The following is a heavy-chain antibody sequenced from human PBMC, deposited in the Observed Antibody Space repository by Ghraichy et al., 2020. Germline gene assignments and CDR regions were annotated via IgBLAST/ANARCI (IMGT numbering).Heavy chain of an antibody. D-gene: IGHD3-10*01. CDR2: IYYSGST. CDR3: AGSITMVRGKQFDY. CDR1: GGSISSYY. J-gene: IGHJ4*02. V-gene: IGHV4-59*08. Sequence: TLSLTCTVSGGSISSYYWSWIRQPPGKGLEWIGYIYYSGSTNYNPSLKSRVTISVDTSKNQFSLKLSSVTAADTAVYYCAGSITMVRGKQFDYWGQGTLVTVSS.